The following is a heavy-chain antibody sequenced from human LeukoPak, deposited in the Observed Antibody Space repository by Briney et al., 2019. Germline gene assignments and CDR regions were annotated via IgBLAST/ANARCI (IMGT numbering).Heavy chain of an antibody. CDR3: VRGMTYYGLGSYYNAYDAFDT. J-gene: IGHJ3*02. D-gene: IGHD3-10*01. Sequence: GESLEISCEGSGSSFYRHWIGWVRRVPGKGLEWMGLNYPGDSVTRYSPSFEVQVTISADKSLSSAALQWSSQKASDTSIYYCVRGMTYYGLGSYYNAYDAFDTWGQGTMVTVS. CDR2: NYPGDSVT. V-gene: IGHV5-51*01. CDR1: GSSFYRHW.